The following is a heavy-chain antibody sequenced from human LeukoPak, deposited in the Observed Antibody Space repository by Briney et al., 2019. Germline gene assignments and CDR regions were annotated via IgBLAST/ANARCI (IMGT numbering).Heavy chain of an antibody. CDR1: GFTFTNYN. Sequence: GGSLRLSCAASGFTFTNYNMNWVRQAPGKGLEWVSSIHSSSGSIYYADSLKGRFTISRDNAKNSLYLQMNSLRAEDTAVYYCARDLAWDAFDIWGQGTMVTVSS. CDR3: ARDLAWDAFDI. V-gene: IGHV3-21*01. J-gene: IGHJ3*02. CDR2: IHSSSGSI.